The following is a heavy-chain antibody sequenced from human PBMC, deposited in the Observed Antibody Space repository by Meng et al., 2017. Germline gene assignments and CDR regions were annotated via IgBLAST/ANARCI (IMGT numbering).Heavy chain of an antibody. CDR2: IKTKANSYAT. D-gene: IGHD1-26*01. CDR3: TSRRGLGADDAFDI. J-gene: IGHJ3*02. Sequence: GGSLRLSCAASGFTFSGSVMHWVRQASGKGLEWVGRIKTKANSYATTYAASVKVSFTISRDDSKNTAYLQMNSLKSEDTAVYYCTSRRGLGADDAFDIWGQGTKVTVSS. V-gene: IGHV3-73*01. CDR1: GFTFSGSV.